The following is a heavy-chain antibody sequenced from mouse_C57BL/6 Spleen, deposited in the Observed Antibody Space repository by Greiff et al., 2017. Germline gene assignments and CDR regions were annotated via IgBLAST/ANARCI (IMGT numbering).Heavy chain of an antibody. D-gene: IGHD2-2*01. J-gene: IGHJ4*01. CDR3: ARSPYGYDYYAMDY. CDR1: GYTFTSYW. Sequence: VQLQQPGAELVKPGASVKLSCKASGYTFTSYWMHWVKQRPGQGLEWIGMIHPNSGSTNYNEKFKSKATLTVDKSSSTAYMQLSSLTSEDSAVXYCARSPYGYDYYAMDYWGQGTSVTVSS. V-gene: IGHV1-64*01. CDR2: IHPNSGST.